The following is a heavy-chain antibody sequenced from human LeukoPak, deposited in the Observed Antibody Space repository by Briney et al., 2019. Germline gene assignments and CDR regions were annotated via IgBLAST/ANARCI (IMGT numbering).Heavy chain of an antibody. CDR1: GGSISSYY. Sequence: SETLSLTCTVSGGSISSYYWSWIRQPAGKGLVWIGRIYTSGSTNYNPSLKSRVTMSVDTSKNQFSLKLSSVTAADTAVYYCARDRGEPLFDYWGQGTLVTVSS. J-gene: IGHJ4*02. CDR2: IYTSGST. CDR3: ARDRGEPLFDY. D-gene: IGHD1-14*01. V-gene: IGHV4-4*07.